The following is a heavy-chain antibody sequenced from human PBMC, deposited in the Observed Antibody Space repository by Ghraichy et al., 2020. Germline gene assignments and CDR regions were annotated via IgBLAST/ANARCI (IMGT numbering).Heavy chain of an antibody. Sequence: TLSLTCTVSGGSISSGDYYWSWIRQHPGKGLEWIGYIYYSGSTYYNPSLKSRVTISVDTSKNQFSLKLSSVTAADTAVYYCARVPQQYAIHSPPYFDYWGQGTLVTVSS. V-gene: IGHV4-31*03. D-gene: IGHD2-8*01. CDR1: GGSISSGDYY. CDR3: ARVPQQYAIHSPPYFDY. CDR2: IYYSGST. J-gene: IGHJ4*02.